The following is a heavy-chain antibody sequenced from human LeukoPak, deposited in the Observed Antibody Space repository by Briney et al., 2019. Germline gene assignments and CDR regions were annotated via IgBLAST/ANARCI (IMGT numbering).Heavy chain of an antibody. CDR2: IIPILGIA. CDR3: ARGGYGGNGFDY. Sequence: ASVKVSRKASGDTFSRYAISWVRQAPGQGLEWMGRIIPILGIANYAQKFQDRVTINADKSTSTVYMELSSLRSEDTAVYYCARGGYGGNGFDYWGQGTLVTVSS. D-gene: IGHD4-23*01. CDR1: GDTFSRYA. V-gene: IGHV1-69*04. J-gene: IGHJ4*02.